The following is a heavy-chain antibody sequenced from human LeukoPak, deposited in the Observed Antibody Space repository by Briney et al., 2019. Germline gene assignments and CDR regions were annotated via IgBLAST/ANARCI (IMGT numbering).Heavy chain of an antibody. J-gene: IGHJ4*02. D-gene: IGHD6-13*01. CDR2: INPNSGGT. CDR1: GYTFTGYY. Sequence: GASVKVSCKASGYTFTGYYMHWVRQAPGQGLEWMGWINPNSGGTNYAQKFQGRVTMTRDTSISTAYMELSRLRSDDRAVYYCASWEPGIAAAGLDYWGQGTLVTVSS. CDR3: ASWEPGIAAAGLDY. V-gene: IGHV1-2*02.